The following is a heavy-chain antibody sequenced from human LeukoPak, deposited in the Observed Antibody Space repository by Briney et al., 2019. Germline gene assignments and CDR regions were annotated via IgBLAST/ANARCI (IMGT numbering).Heavy chain of an antibody. Sequence: SETLSLTCAVSGYSISSGYYWGWIRQPPGKGLEWIGSIYHSGSTYYNPSLKSRVTISVDTSKNQFSLKLSSVTAADTAVYYCARDPPPSYCGGDCPIYYYMDVWGKGTTVTVSS. CDR1: GYSISSGYY. V-gene: IGHV4-38-2*02. CDR2: IYHSGST. D-gene: IGHD2-21*02. J-gene: IGHJ6*03. CDR3: ARDPPPSYCGGDCPIYYYMDV.